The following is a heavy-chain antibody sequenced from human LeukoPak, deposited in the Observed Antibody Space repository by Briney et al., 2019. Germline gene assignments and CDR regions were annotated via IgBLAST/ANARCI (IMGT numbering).Heavy chain of an antibody. V-gene: IGHV1-2*02. CDR3: ARSHCISTSCYPDY. CDR2: INPNSGGT. Sequence: ASVKVSCEASGYTFTGYYIHWVRQAPGPGLEWMGWINPNSGGTNYAQNFQGRVTMTRDTSISTAYMELSSLTSDDTAVYYCARSHCISTSCYPDYWGQGTLVTVSS. J-gene: IGHJ4*02. CDR1: GYTFTGYY. D-gene: IGHD2-2*01.